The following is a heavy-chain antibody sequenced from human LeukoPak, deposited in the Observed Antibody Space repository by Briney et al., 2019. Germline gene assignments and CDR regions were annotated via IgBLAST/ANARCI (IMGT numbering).Heavy chain of an antibody. CDR3: AKGITSCLI. CDR1: GFTFSSYA. V-gene: IGHV3-30-3*01. CDR2: ISYDGSNK. Sequence: GRSLRLSCAASGFTFSSYAMHWVRQAPGKGLEWVAVISYDGSNKYYADSVKGRFTISRDNSKNTLYLQMNSLRAEDTAVYYCAKGITSCLIWGQGAMVTVSS. J-gene: IGHJ3*02. D-gene: IGHD2-2*01.